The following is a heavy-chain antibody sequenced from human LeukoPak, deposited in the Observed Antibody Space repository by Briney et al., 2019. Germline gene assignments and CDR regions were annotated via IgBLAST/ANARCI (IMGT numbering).Heavy chain of an antibody. CDR2: ISYDGSNK. D-gene: IGHD4-17*01. J-gene: IGHJ4*02. CDR3: ARHGYGDHDDSLDC. Sequence: GGSLRLSCAASGFTFSSYGMHWVRQAPGKGLEWVAVISYDGSNKYYADSVKGRFTISRDNSKNTLYLQMNSLRAEDTAVYYCARHGYGDHDDSLDCWGQGTLVTVSS. CDR1: GFTFSSYG. V-gene: IGHV3-30*03.